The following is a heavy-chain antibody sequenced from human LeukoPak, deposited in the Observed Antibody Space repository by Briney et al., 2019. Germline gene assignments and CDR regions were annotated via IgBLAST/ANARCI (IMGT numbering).Heavy chain of an antibody. Sequence: NPSETLSLTCTVSGGSISSSSYYWGWIRQPPGKGLEWIGSIYYSGSTYYNPSLKSRVTISVDTSKNQFSLKLSSLTAADTAVYYCARQYCSSTSCYFYDYWGQGTLVTVSS. D-gene: IGHD2-2*01. J-gene: IGHJ4*02. V-gene: IGHV4-39*01. CDR1: GGSISSSSYY. CDR3: ARQYCSSTSCYFYDY. CDR2: IYYSGST.